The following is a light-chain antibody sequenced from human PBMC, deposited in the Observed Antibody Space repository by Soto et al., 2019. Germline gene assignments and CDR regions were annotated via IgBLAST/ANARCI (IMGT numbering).Light chain of an antibody. CDR3: SSYTSSSILYV. CDR1: SSDGGGYNY. Sequence: QSALTQPASVSGSPGQSITISCTGTSSDGGGYNYVSWYQQHPGKAPKLMIYEVSNRPSGVSNRFSGSKSGNTASLTISGLQAEDEADYYCSSYTSSSILYVFGTGTKLTVL. J-gene: IGLJ1*01. CDR2: EVS. V-gene: IGLV2-14*01.